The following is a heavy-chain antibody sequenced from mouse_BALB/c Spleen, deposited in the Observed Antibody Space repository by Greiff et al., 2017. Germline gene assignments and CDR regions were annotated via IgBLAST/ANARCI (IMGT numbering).Heavy chain of an antibody. Sequence: EVKVVESGPSLVKPSQTLSLTCSVTGDSITSGYWNWIRKFPGNKLEYMGYISYSGSTYYNPSLKSRISITRDTSKNQYYLQLNSVTTEDTATDYCAKYRDGLDYWGQGTTLTVSS. J-gene: IGHJ2*01. CDR2: ISYSGST. D-gene: IGHD1-2*01. CDR1: GDSITSGY. V-gene: IGHV3-8*02. CDR3: AKYRDGLDY.